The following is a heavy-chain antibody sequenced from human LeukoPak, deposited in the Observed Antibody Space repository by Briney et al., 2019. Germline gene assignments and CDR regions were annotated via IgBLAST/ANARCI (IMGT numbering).Heavy chain of an antibody. CDR1: GYTFTSYD. CDR2: MNPNSGST. D-gene: IGHD3-10*01. CDR3: VGGGGFGEFMEDDAFDI. Sequence: ASVKVSCKASGYTFTSYDINWVRQATGQGLEWMGWMNPNSGSTGYAQKFQGRVTMTRNTSISTAYMELSSLRSEDTAVYYCVGGGGFGEFMEDDAFDIWGQGTMVTVSS. V-gene: IGHV1-8*01. J-gene: IGHJ3*02.